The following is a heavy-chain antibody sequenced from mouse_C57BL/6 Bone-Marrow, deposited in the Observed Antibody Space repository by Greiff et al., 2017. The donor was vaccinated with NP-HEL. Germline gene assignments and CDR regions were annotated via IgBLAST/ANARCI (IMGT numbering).Heavy chain of an antibody. CDR2: ISSGGSYT. CDR3: ARHYYSNYFDY. D-gene: IGHD2-5*01. J-gene: IGHJ2*01. CDR1: GFTFSSYG. Sequence: EVNLVESGGDLVKPGGSLKLSCAASGFTFSSYGMSWVRQTPDKRLEWVATISSGGSYTYYPDSVKGRFTISRDNAKNTLYLQMCSLKSEDTAMYYCARHYYSNYFDYWGQGTTLTVSS. V-gene: IGHV5-6*01.